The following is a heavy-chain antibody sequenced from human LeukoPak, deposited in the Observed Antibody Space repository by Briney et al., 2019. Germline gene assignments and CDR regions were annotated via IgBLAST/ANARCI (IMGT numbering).Heavy chain of an antibody. V-gene: IGHV3-72*01. D-gene: IGHD1-26*01. J-gene: IGHJ4*02. CDR3: ARVRWELLIDY. Sequence: PGGSLRLSCAASGFTSSGHYMDWVRQAPGKGLEWVGRTRSKANSYTTEYAASGKGRFTISRDDTKNSLYLKMNRLKTEDTAVYYCARVRWELLIDYWGQGTLVTVSS. CDR2: TRSKANSYTT. CDR1: GFTSSGHY.